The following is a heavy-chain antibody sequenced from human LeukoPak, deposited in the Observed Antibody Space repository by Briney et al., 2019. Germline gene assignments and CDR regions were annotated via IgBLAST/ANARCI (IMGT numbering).Heavy chain of an antibody. D-gene: IGHD3-22*01. V-gene: IGHV3-30*04. Sequence: SGGSLRLPCAASGFTFSSYAMHWVRQAPGKGREWVAVISYEGSNKYYADSVKGRFTISRENSKNPLYLQMNSLRAEDTAVYYCARSAPYYYESSSLTPFDYWAREPWSPSPQ. CDR2: ISYEGSNK. CDR1: GFTFSSYA. J-gene: IGHJ4*02. CDR3: ARSAPYYYESSSLTPFDY.